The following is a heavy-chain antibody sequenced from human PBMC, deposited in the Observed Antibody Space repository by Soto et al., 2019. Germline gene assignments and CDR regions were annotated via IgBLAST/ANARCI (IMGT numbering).Heavy chain of an antibody. Sequence: SVKVPSKDSGGTFSSYAIKWVRQASGQGLEWMGGIIPIFGTANYAQKFQGRVTITADKSTSTACMELSSLRSEDTAVYSCVRAYLAGDAFDIWGQ. V-gene: IGHV1-69*06. CDR3: VRAYLAGDAFDI. CDR1: GGTFSSYA. CDR2: IIPIFGTA. D-gene: IGHD6-19*01. J-gene: IGHJ3*02.